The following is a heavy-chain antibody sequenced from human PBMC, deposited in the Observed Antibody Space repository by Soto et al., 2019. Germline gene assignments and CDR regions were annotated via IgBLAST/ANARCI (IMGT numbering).Heavy chain of an antibody. D-gene: IGHD3-3*01. V-gene: IGHV1-69*13. CDR2: IIPIFGTA. Sequence: AVKVSCKASGGTFSSYAISWVRQAPGQGLEWMGGIIPIFGTANYAQKFQGRVTITADESTSTAYMELSSLRSEDTAVYYCASDFGVVIPPGYWGQGTLVTVSS. J-gene: IGHJ4*02. CDR3: ASDFGVVIPPGY. CDR1: GGTFSSYA.